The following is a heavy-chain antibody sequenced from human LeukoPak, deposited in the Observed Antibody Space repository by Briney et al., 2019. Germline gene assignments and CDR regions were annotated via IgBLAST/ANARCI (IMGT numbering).Heavy chain of an antibody. CDR1: GGSISRSNYY. J-gene: IGHJ3*02. Sequence: SETLSLTCTVSGGSISRSNYYWGWIRQPPGKGLEWIGSIFYSGSTYYNPSLKSRVAISVDRSKNQFSLKLSSVTAADTAVYYCARVTAMVDAFDIWGQGTMVTVSS. D-gene: IGHD5-18*01. V-gene: IGHV4-39*07. CDR3: ARVTAMVDAFDI. CDR2: IFYSGST.